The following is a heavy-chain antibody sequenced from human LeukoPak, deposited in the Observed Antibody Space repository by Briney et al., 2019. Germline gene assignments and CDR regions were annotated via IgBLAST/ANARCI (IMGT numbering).Heavy chain of an antibody. V-gene: IGHV3-48*04. D-gene: IGHD6-6*01. CDR2: ITSGGTTI. CDR3: ARRGQLVRGGYFDY. J-gene: IGHJ4*02. Sequence: GGSLRLSCAASGFTFRTYNMNWVRQAPGKGLEWVSYITSGGTTIYYADSVRGRFTISRDNAKNSLYLQMNSLRAEDTAVYYCARRGQLVRGGYFDYWGQGTLVTVSS. CDR1: GFTFRTYN.